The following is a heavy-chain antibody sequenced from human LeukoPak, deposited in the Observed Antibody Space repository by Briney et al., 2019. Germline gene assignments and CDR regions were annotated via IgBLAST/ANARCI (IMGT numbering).Heavy chain of an antibody. D-gene: IGHD6-19*01. J-gene: IGHJ4*02. CDR2: ISWDGERT. CDR1: GFTFDDYA. CDR3: AKDMFDVDNTGWYPLFDH. Sequence: PGGSLRLSCAASGFTFDDYAMHWVRQAPGKGLEWVSLISWDGERTNYADSVKGRFTISRDNSKKSLYLQMNSLTTEDTALYYCAKDMFDVDNTGWYPLFDHWGQGTLVTVSS. V-gene: IGHV3-43*01.